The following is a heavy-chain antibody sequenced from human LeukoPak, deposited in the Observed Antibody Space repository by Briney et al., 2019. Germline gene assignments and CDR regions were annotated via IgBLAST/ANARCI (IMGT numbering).Heavy chain of an antibody. D-gene: IGHD2-15*01. CDR3: AEAGIRDCSGGSCSSFDI. J-gene: IGHJ3*02. CDR2: RDHLRGNT. V-gene: IGHV1-8*03. CDR1: GYTFTRYE. Sequence: SVNVSCMASGYTFTRYEINWVRRATGPGLEWVVGRDHLRGNTGYAQKFQGRVTITRNTSISTAYMELSSLRSEATVFYFHAEAGIRDCSGGSCSSFDIWGQGTMVTVSS.